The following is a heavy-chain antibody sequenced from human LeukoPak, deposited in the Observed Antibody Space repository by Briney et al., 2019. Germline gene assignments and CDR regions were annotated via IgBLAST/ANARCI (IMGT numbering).Heavy chain of an antibody. CDR3: ARGGRVVVPAASIDWFDP. V-gene: IGHV1-69*06. J-gene: IGHJ5*02. CDR2: IIPIFGTA. D-gene: IGHD2-2*01. Sequence: GASVKVSCKASGGTFSSYAISWVRQAPGQGLEWMGGIIPIFGTANYAQKFQGRVTITADKSTSTAYMKLSSLRSEDTAVYYCARGGRVVVPAASIDWFDPWGQGTLVTVSS. CDR1: GGTFSSYA.